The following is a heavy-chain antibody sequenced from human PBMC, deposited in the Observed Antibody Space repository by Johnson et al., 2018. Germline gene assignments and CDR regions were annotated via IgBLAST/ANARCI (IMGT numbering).Heavy chain of an antibody. CDR1: GFTFDDYT. V-gene: IGHV3-43*01. CDR3: AKEVSRGYYYMDV. CDR2: IRWDGGSP. D-gene: IGHD2-2*01. J-gene: IGHJ6*03. Sequence: QLVESGGVVVQPGGTLRLSCAASGFTFDDYTMHWVRQPPGKGLAWASLIRWDGGSPYYADSVKGRFTISRDNSKNALYLQMNSLRTEDTALYYCAKEVSRGYYYMDVWGKGTTVTVSS.